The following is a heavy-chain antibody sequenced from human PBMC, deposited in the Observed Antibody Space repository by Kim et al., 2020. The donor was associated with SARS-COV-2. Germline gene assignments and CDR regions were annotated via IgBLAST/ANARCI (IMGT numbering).Heavy chain of an antibody. V-gene: IGHV3-33*03. CDR2: IRYDGSNT. D-gene: IGHD5-12*01. CDR3: ASVALGGYAGDYYYKDV. J-gene: IGHJ6*03. Sequence: GGSLRLSCAASGFAFSNYGMHWVRQAPGKGLEWVAVIRYDGSNTHYVDSVKGRFTISRDNAKNTLYLQMNSLRAEDTAVYYCASVALGGYAGDYYYKDV. CDR1: GFAFSNYG.